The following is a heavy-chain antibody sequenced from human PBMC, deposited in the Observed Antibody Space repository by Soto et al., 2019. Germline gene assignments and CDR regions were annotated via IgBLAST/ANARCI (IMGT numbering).Heavy chain of an antibody. D-gene: IGHD4-17*01. J-gene: IGHJ4*02. V-gene: IGHV4-30-4*01. CDR3: ARDLLDTTVDYYFDS. CDR2: IYHSGSS. Sequence: SETLSLTCTVSGGSLSSGTYYWSWIRQPPGKGLEWIGYIYHSGSSQSNPSLKSRVTISIDTSKNQFSLELRSVTAADTAVYYCARDLLDTTVDYYFDSWGPGRLVTVSS. CDR1: GGSLSSGTYY.